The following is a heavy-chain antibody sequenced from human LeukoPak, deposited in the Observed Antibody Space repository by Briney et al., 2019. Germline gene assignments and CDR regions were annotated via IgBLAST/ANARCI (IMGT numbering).Heavy chain of an antibody. V-gene: IGHV4-34*01. Sequence: SETLSLTCAVYGGPFSGYYWSWIRQPPGKGLEWIGEINHSGSTNYNPSLKSRVTISVDTSKNQFSLKLSSVTAADTAVYYCARFIAAAGKNDYWGQGTLVTVSS. J-gene: IGHJ4*02. D-gene: IGHD6-13*01. CDR1: GGPFSGYY. CDR2: INHSGST. CDR3: ARFIAAAGKNDY.